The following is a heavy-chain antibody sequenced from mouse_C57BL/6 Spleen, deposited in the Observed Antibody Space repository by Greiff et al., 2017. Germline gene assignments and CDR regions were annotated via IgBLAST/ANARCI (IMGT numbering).Heavy chain of an antibody. CDR3: AKRGAAQVLFAY. CDR1: GFSLTSYG. CDR2: IWGGGST. D-gene: IGHD3-2*02. J-gene: IGHJ3*01. Sequence: QVQLKQSGPGLVAPSQSLSITCTVSGFSLTSYGVDWVRQPPGKGLEWLGGIWGGGSTNYNSALMYRLGISKDNSKSQVYLKMNSLQTDDTAVYYCAKRGAAQVLFAYWGQGTLVTVSA. V-gene: IGHV2-9*01.